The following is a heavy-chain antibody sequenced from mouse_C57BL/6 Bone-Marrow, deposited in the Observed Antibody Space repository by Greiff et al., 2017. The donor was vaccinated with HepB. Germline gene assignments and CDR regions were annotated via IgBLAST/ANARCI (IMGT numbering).Heavy chain of an antibody. CDR1: GYAFTNYL. D-gene: IGHD1-1*01. V-gene: IGHV1-54*01. CDR3: ARGVIYYYGSSYYYAWTT. CDR2: INPGSGGT. Sequence: VKLMESGAELVRPGTSVKVSCKASGYAFTNYLIEWVKQRPGQGLEWIGVINPGSGGTNYNEKFKGKATLTADKSSSTAYMQLSSLTCEDSAVYFCARGVIYYYGSSYYYAWTTGVKEPQSPSPQ. J-gene: IGHJ4*01.